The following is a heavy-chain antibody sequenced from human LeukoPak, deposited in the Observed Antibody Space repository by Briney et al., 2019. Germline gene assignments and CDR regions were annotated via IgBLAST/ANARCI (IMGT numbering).Heavy chain of an antibody. J-gene: IGHJ4*02. V-gene: IGHV4-59*01. CDR1: GGSISSYY. D-gene: IGHD3-10*01. Sequence: PSETLSLTCTVSGGSISSYYWSWIRQPPGKGLEWIGYIYYSGSTNYNPSLKSRVTISVDTSKNQFSLKLSSVTAAETAVYYCARGGDPIIDYWGQGTLVTVSS. CDR3: ARGGDPIIDY. CDR2: IYYSGST.